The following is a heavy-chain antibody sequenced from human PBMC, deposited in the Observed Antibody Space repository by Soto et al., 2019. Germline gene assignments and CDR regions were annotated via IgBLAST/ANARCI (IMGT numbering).Heavy chain of an antibody. V-gene: IGHV1-69*01. Sequence: QVQLVQSGAEVKKPGSSVKVSCKASGGTFSIYAISWVRQAPGQGLEWMGGIIPIFGTANYAQKFQGRVTITADESTSTAYMELSSLRSEDTAVYYCAREERETEYYYDSSGSNVYDYWGQGTLVTVSS. J-gene: IGHJ4*02. CDR1: GGTFSIYA. CDR3: AREERETEYYYDSSGSNVYDY. CDR2: IIPIFGTA. D-gene: IGHD3-22*01.